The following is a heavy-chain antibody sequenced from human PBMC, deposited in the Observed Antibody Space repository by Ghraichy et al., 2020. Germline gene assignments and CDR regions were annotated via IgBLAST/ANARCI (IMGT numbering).Heavy chain of an antibody. J-gene: IGHJ4*02. V-gene: IGHV4-39*01. Sequence: SETLSLTCTVSGDSISSNSHYWAWVRQPPGKGLEWIGSVYYSGSTYDNPSLKSRVTISVDTSKNQFSLKLSSVTAADTAVYYCASHVEWIQRQFDYWGQGTLVTVSS. CDR2: VYYSGST. CDR3: ASHVEWIQRQFDY. CDR1: GDSISSNSHY. D-gene: IGHD5-18*01.